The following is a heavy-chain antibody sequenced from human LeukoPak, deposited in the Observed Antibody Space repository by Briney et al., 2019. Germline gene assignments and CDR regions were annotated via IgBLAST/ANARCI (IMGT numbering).Heavy chain of an antibody. CDR3: AKDLARDGYNLGGY. V-gene: IGHV3-74*01. D-gene: IGHD5-24*01. CDR1: GFTFSSYW. CDR2: INSDGSST. Sequence: PGGSLRLSCAASGFTFSSYWMYWVRQVPGKGLVWVSRINSDGSSTSYADSVKGRFTISRDNANNTLYLQMNSLRAEDTAVYYCAKDLARDGYNLGGYWGQGTLVTVSS. J-gene: IGHJ4*02.